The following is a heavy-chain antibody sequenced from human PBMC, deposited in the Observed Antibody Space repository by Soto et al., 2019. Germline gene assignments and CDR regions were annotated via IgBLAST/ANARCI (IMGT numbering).Heavy chain of an antibody. Sequence: GGSLRLSCAASGFTCSSYDMSWVRQAPGKGLEWVSTVLVGGSTYYPDSVKGRFTISRDNSKNTLFLQMNSLTAGDTAVYYCAKATATGGGAFDICGQGTIVTVSS. V-gene: IGHV3-23*01. J-gene: IGHJ3*02. D-gene: IGHD2-8*02. CDR1: GFTCSSYD. CDR2: VLVGGST. CDR3: AKATATGGGAFDI.